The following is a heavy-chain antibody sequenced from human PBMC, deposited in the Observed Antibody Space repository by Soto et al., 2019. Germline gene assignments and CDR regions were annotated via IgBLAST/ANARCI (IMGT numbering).Heavy chain of an antibody. CDR1: GGSISSYY. Sequence: QVQLQESGPGLVKPSETLSLTCTVSGGSISSYYWSWIRQPPGKGLEWIGYIYYSGSTNYNPSLKRRVTISVDTSKNQFSLKLSSVTAADTAVYYCARNVRGVLEFYFDYWGQGTLVTVSS. CDR3: ARNVRGVLEFYFDY. V-gene: IGHV4-59*01. D-gene: IGHD3-10*02. CDR2: IYYSGST. J-gene: IGHJ4*02.